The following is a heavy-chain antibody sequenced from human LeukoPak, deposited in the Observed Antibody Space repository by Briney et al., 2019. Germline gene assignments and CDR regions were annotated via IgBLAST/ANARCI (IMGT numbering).Heavy chain of an antibody. D-gene: IGHD1-1*01. V-gene: IGHV1-8*01. CDR3: ARADWNDGDGWFDP. Sequence: GASVKVSCKASGYTFTSYDINWVRQATGQGLEWMGWMNPNSGNTGYAQKFQGRVTMTRDTSISTAYMELSRLRSDDTAVYYCARADWNDGDGWFDPWGQGTLVTVSS. J-gene: IGHJ5*02. CDR2: MNPNSGNT. CDR1: GYTFTSYD.